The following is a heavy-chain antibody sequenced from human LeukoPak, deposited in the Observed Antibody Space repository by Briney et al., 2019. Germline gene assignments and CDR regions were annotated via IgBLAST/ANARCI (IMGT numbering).Heavy chain of an antibody. V-gene: IGHV3-23*01. CDR2: ISGSGDST. D-gene: IGHD7-27*01. CDR3: AKDSPRAGDLQFDP. Sequence: PGGSLRLSCVASGFTLRSYVMNWVRQTPGKGLEWVSSISGSGDSTFYADSVKGRFSISRDNSKNTLYLQMNSLRAEDTAVYYCAKDSPRAGDLQFDPWGQGTLVTVSS. J-gene: IGHJ5*02. CDR1: GFTLRSYV.